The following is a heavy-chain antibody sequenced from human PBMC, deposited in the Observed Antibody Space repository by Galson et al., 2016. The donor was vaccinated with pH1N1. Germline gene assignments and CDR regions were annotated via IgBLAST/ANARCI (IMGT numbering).Heavy chain of an antibody. J-gene: IGHJ6*02. D-gene: IGHD3-9*01. Sequence: SVKVSCKASGGTFSNYTISWVRQAPGQGLEWMGGIIPMYGRTDYAQKFQGTVTITADKSTSTAYMELSRVRLEDTAVYYCARTENVSDILTGSGSYYGMDVWGQGTAVTVSS. V-gene: IGHV1-69*06. CDR3: ARTENVSDILTGSGSYYGMDV. CDR2: IIPMYGRT. CDR1: GGTFSNYT.